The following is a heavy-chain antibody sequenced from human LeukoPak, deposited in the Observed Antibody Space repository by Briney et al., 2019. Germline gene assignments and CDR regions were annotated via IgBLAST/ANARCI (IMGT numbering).Heavy chain of an antibody. CDR1: GESFSAYS. Sequence: SQTLSLTCAMYGESFSAYSWNWIRQSPGQGLEWIGEINHSGSTNYNPSLKSRVTISVDTSKNQISKRQFSLKLNSVTAADTAVYYCTRERSSPGINWFDPWGQGSLVTVSS. J-gene: IGHJ5*02. CDR2: INHSGST. D-gene: IGHD1-1*01. V-gene: IGHV4-34*01. CDR3: TRERSSPGINWFDP.